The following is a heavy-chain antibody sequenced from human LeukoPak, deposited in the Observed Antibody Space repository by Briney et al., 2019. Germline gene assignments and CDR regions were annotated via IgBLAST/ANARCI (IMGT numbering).Heavy chain of an antibody. CDR1: GFTFSSYA. J-gene: IGHJ5*02. V-gene: IGHV3-23*01. CDR2: TSGSGRSI. Sequence: GGSLRLSCAASGFTFSSYAMSWVRQAPGKGLEWVSGTSGSGRSIHYADSVKGRFTISRDNSKNTLYLQMNSLRAEDTAVYYCARDLRIAGAGTFTYNWFDPWGQGTLVTVSS. D-gene: IGHD6-19*01. CDR3: ARDLRIAGAGTFTYNWFDP.